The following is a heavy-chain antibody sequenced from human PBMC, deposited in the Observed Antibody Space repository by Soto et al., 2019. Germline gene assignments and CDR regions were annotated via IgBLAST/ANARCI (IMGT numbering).Heavy chain of an antibody. D-gene: IGHD1-7*01. J-gene: IGHJ5*02. V-gene: IGHV1-69*06. CDR1: GGSFSFYP. CDR3: ATEGQNYGIVWFDP. CDR2: IIPVFGTT. Sequence: SVKVSCKASGGSFSFYPISWVRQAPGQGLEWMGGIIPVFGTTNYAQKFQGRVTITADKSTSTVYMELSSLRSDDTAVYYCATEGQNYGIVWFDPWGQGTLVTVSS.